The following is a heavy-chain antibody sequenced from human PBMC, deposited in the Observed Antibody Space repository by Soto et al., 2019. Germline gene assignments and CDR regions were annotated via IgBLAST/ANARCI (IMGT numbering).Heavy chain of an antibody. Sequence: EASVKVSCKASGGTFNSYAISWVRQAPGQGLEWMGGIIPIFGTANYAQKFQGRVTITADESTSTAYMELSSLRSEDTAVYYCARVNRHSDYDFWSGTDHAFDIWGQGTMVTVSS. J-gene: IGHJ3*02. D-gene: IGHD3-3*01. CDR2: IIPIFGTA. CDR3: ARVNRHSDYDFWSGTDHAFDI. V-gene: IGHV1-69*13. CDR1: GGTFNSYA.